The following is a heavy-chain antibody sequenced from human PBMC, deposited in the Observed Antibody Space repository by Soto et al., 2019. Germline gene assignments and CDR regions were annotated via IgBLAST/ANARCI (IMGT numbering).Heavy chain of an antibody. CDR3: VRDGSKSLRDWFDP. CDR2: VYATGTT. J-gene: IGHJ5*02. V-gene: IGHV4-4*07. Sequence: SETLSLTCNVSGGSISKFYWAWIRKTAGNGLEWMGRVYATGTTDYNPSLRSRVAMSVDISKKTFSLRLRSVTGADSGVYYCVRDGSKSLRDWFDPWGQGILVTDS. CDR1: GGSISKFY.